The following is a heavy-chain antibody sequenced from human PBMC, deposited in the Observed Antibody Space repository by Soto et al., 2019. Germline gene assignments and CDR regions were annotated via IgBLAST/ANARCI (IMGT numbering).Heavy chain of an antibody. Sequence: GESLKISCKGSGYSFTSYWIGWVRQMPGEGLEWMGIIYPGDSDTRYSPSFQGQITLSVDKSIGTAYLQWGSLKAPDTAMYYCARHDPKTYYYGMDVWGQGTTVTVSS. J-gene: IGHJ6*02. CDR2: IYPGDSDT. V-gene: IGHV5-51*01. CDR1: GYSFTSYW. CDR3: ARHDPKTYYYGMDV.